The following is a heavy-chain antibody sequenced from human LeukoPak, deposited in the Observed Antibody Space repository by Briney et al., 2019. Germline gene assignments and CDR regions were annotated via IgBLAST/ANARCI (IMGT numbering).Heavy chain of an antibody. CDR3: ARLYTTFRAFDI. V-gene: IGHV4-31*03. CDR2: IYYSGST. D-gene: IGHD2-2*02. Sequence: SETLSLTCTVSGGSISSGDYYWSWIRQHPGKGLEWIGYIYYSGSTYYNPSLKSRVTISVDTSKNQFSLKLSSVAAADTAVYYCARLYTTFRAFDIWGQGTMVTVSS. CDR1: GGSISSGDYY. J-gene: IGHJ3*02.